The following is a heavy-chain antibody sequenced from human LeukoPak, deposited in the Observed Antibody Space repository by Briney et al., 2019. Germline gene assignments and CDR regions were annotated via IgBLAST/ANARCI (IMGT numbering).Heavy chain of an antibody. CDR3: ARDRATGKPSYWFDP. CDR1: GYTFTGYY. CDR2: IKADSGGT. Sequence: AAVKVSCKASGYTFTGYYMHWVRQAPAQGREWMGGIKADSGGTKYAQKFKGRVTMTRDTSSTTAYMELRSLRSADTAIYYCARDRATGKPSYWFDPWGQGSLVTVSS. V-gene: IGHV1-2*02. D-gene: IGHD1-14*01. J-gene: IGHJ5*02.